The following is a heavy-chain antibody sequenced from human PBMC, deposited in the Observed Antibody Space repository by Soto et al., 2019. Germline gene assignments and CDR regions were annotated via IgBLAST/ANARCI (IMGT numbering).Heavy chain of an antibody. V-gene: IGHV3-66*01. Sequence: EVQLVESGGGLVQPGGSLRLSCAASGFTVSSNYMSWVRQAPGKGLEWVSVTYSGGSTYYADSVKGRFTISRDNSKNTLYLQMNGLRAEDTAVYYCARARNGDYYYYGMDVWGQGTTVTVSS. CDR2: TYSGGST. CDR3: ARARNGDYYYYGMDV. J-gene: IGHJ6*02. D-gene: IGHD1-1*01. CDR1: GFTVSSNY.